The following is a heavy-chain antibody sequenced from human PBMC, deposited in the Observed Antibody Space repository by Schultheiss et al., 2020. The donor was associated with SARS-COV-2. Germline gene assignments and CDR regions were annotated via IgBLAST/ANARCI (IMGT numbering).Heavy chain of an antibody. CDR1: GFTFSSYD. CDR3: ARGGVTGDYVDY. V-gene: IGHV3-23*01. CDR2: ISGSGGST. J-gene: IGHJ4*02. D-gene: IGHD2-21*02. Sequence: GGSLRLSCAASGFTFSSYDMHWVRQATGKGLEWVSAISGSGGSTYYADSVKGRFTISRDNSKNTLYLQMNSLRAEDTAVYYCARGGVTGDYVDYWGQGTLVTVSS.